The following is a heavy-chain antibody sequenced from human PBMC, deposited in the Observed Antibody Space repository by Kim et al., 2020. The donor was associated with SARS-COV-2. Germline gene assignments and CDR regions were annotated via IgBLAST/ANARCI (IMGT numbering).Heavy chain of an antibody. D-gene: IGHD6-13*01. V-gene: IGHV6-1*01. CDR3: ARDLDPAAGLYNWFDP. CDR2: TYYRSKWYN. J-gene: IGHJ5*02. Sequence: SQTLSLTCAISGDSVSSNSAAWNWIRQSPSRGLEWLGRTYYRSKWYNDYAVSVKSRITINPDTSKNQFSLQLNSVTPEDTAVYYCARDLDPAAGLYNWFDPWGQGTLVTVSS. CDR1: GDSVSSNSAA.